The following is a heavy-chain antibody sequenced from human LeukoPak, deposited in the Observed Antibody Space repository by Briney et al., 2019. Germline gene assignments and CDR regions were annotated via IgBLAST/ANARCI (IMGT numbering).Heavy chain of an antibody. CDR2: TYYRSKWYK. CDR1: GDSVSRNSVA. V-gene: IGHV6-1*01. CDR3: ARVEYFGSGSYRFDP. D-gene: IGHD3-10*01. J-gene: IGHJ5*02. Sequence: SQSLSLTCAISGDSVSRNSVAWNWIRQSPSRGLEWLGRTYYRSKWYKEYAASVRSRIPISPDTSKNQFSLQLNSVTPEDTAVYYCARVEYFGSGSYRFDPWGQGTLVTVSS.